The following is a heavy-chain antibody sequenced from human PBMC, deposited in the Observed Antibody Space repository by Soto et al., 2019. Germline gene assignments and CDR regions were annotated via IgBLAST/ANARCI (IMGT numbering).Heavy chain of an antibody. CDR1: GDSIDSNHW. V-gene: IGHV4-4*01. Sequence: QVQLQESGPGLVKPSGTLSLTCAVSGDSIDSNHWWSWVRQPPGKGLEWIGEIHHSGSTNYNPSLKNRVTTSVDKSKNQVALNLTSVTAADTAFYCCARTNNGYRSGWYNWFDTWGQGTLVTVSS. D-gene: IGHD6-19*01. CDR3: ARTNNGYRSGWYNWFDT. CDR2: IHHSGST. J-gene: IGHJ5*02.